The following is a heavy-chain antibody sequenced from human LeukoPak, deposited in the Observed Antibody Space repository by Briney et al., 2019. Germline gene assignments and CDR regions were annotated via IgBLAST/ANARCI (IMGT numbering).Heavy chain of an antibody. Sequence: PGGSLRLSCRAPGFTFSRSSLNSVRQAPGKGLEWVSSISSSSSYIYYADSVKGRFTISRDNAKNSLYLQMNSLRAEDTAVYYCTRPLRGGHMAAWGQRTTVTVSS. CDR3: TRPLRGGHMAA. V-gene: IGHV3-21*01. CDR1: GFTFSRSS. J-gene: IGHJ6*02. D-gene: IGHD3-10*01. CDR2: ISSSSSYI.